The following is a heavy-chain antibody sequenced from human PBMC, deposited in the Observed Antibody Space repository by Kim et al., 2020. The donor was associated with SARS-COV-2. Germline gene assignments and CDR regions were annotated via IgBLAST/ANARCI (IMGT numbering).Heavy chain of an antibody. CDR2: IFPGGSDI. Sequence: GASLKISCEGSGYTFTHYWIGWVRQMPGKGLEWMGIIFPGGSDIRYSPSFQGQVTISVEKSVSTAYLRWSSLRASDTAMYYCARRGSGNYDYFDYWGKGT. CDR1: GYTFTHYW. J-gene: IGHJ4*02. V-gene: IGHV5-51*01. CDR3: ARRGSGNYDYFDY. D-gene: IGHD1-26*01.